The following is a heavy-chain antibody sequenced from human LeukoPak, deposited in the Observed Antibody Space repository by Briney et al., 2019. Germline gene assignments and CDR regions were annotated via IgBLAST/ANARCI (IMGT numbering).Heavy chain of an antibody. V-gene: IGHV4-59*01. D-gene: IGHD3-10*01. Sequence: AGTLSLTCTVSGGSISNYYWSWIRQPPGKGLEWIAYINYSGSTNYNPSLKSRGTISVDTSNNQFPRKMRSVTAADTAVYCGARFRVWYYMGRGVTKHGYFDYWGQGTLVTVS. J-gene: IGHJ4*02. CDR3: ARFRVWYYMGRGVTKHGYFDY. CDR2: INYSGST. CDR1: GGSISNYY.